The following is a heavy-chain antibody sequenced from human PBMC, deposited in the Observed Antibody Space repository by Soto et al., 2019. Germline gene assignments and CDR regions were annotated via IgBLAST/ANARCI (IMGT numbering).Heavy chain of an antibody. Sequence: PGGSLRLSCAASGFTFSNAWINWVRQAPGKGLEWVGRIRSKTDGYTTEYAASVKGRFTISRDDSKDTAYLQMNSLKTEDTAVYYCTRGYSGYDPRGVNYYYYYLAVWGKGTTVTVSS. CDR3: TRGYSGYDPRGVNYYYYYLAV. V-gene: IGHV3-15*07. D-gene: IGHD5-12*01. J-gene: IGHJ6*03. CDR2: IRSKTDGYTT. CDR1: GFTFSNAW.